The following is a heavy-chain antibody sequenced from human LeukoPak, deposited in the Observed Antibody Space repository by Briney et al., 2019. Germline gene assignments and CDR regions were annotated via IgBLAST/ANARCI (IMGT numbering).Heavy chain of an antibody. D-gene: IGHD6-13*01. Sequence: SQTLSLTCAVSGGSISSGGYSWSWIRQPPGKGLEWIGYIYHSGSTYYNPSLKSRVTISVDRPKNQFSLKLSSVTAADTAVYYCARVGDIGSSWYYFDYWGQGTLVTVSS. CDR3: ARVGDIGSSWYYFDY. J-gene: IGHJ4*02. V-gene: IGHV4-30-2*01. CDR2: IYHSGST. CDR1: GGSISSGGYS.